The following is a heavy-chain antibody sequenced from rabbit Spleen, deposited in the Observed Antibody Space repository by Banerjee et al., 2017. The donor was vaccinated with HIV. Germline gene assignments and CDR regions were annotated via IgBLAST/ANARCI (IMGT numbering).Heavy chain of an antibody. D-gene: IGHD4-1*01. Sequence: QLEESGGRLVQPGGSLKLSCKASGFTLSSYYMNWVRQAPGKGLEWIGYIDPLFGITYYANWVNGRFSISRENAQNTVFLQMTSLTAADTATYFCAREGGILVAGAFNLWGQGTLVTVS. CDR1: GFTLSSYY. CDR2: IDPLFGIT. V-gene: IGHV1S7*01. J-gene: IGHJ4*01. CDR3: AREGGILVAGAFNL.